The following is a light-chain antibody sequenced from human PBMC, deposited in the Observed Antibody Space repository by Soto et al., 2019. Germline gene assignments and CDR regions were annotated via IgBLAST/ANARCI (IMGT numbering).Light chain of an antibody. V-gene: IGKV1-5*03. CDR3: QQYNNLWT. J-gene: IGKJ1*01. Sequence: DIQMTQSPSTLSASVGDRVTITCRASQSASTWLAWYQQKAGKVPKLLIYKASSLETGVPSRFSGSGFGTEFTLTISSLQPDDFATYYCQQYNNLWTFGQGTKVEIK. CDR1: QSASTW. CDR2: KAS.